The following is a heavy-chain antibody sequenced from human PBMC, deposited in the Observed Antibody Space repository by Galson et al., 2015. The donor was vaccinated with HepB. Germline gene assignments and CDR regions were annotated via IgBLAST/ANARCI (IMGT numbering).Heavy chain of an antibody. CDR3: ARAYYGDYPYYYYYGMDV. CDR1: GFTFDDYG. D-gene: IGHD4-17*01. V-gene: IGHV3-20*04. J-gene: IGHJ6*02. CDR2: INWNGGST. Sequence: SLRLSCAASGFTFDDYGMSWVRQAPGKGLEWVSGINWNGGSTGYADSVKGRFTISRDNAKNSLYLQMNSLRAEDTALYYCARAYYGDYPYYYYYGMDVWGQGTTVTVSS.